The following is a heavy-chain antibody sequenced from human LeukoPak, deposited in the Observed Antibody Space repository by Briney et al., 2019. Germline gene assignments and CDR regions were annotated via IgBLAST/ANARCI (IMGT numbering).Heavy chain of an antibody. CDR1: GFTFSDYY. CDR3: ARDEAYYYDSSGYDY. CDR2: ISSSGSTI. J-gene: IGHJ4*02. V-gene: IGHV3-11*01. D-gene: IGHD3-22*01. Sequence: PGGSLRLSCAASGFTFSDYYMSWIRQAPGKGLGWVSYISSSGSTIYYADSVKGRFTISRDNAKNSLYLQMNSLRAEDTAVYCCARDEAYYYDSSGYDYWGQGTLVTVSS.